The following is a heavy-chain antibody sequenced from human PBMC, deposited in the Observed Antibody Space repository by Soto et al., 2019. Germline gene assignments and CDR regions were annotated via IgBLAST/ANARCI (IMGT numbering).Heavy chain of an antibody. CDR3: ASEPYRCSAYASYAIDL. CDR1: GGSVSSGSYH. Sequence: ETLSLTWSGSGGSVSSGSYHWSWIRQPPGKGLEWIGHIDYSGSTTHDPSLKGRVTISLDTSKNQFSLKLSSVTAAATAVYYCASEPYRCSAYASYAIDLWGRGNPVTVSS. J-gene: IGHJ2*01. CDR2: IDYSGST. V-gene: IGHV4-61*01. D-gene: IGHD2-15*01.